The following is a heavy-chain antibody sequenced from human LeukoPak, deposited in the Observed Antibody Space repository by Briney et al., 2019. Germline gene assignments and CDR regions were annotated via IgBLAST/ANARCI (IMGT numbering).Heavy chain of an antibody. CDR2: IRCDGSNK. J-gene: IGHJ4*02. Sequence: GGSLRLSCAASGFTFSSYGMHWVRQAPGKGLEWVAFIRCDGSNKYYADSVKGRFTISRDNSKNTLYLQMNSLRAEDTAVYYCAKDQEWEQYYFDYWGQGTLVTVSS. D-gene: IGHD1-26*01. V-gene: IGHV3-30*02. CDR1: GFTFSSYG. CDR3: AKDQEWEQYYFDY.